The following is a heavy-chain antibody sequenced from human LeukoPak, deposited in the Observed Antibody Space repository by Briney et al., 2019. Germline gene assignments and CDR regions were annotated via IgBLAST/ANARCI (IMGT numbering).Heavy chain of an antibody. CDR3: ARKKDFWSGILVDYYYYMDV. CDR2: MNPNSGNT. D-gene: IGHD3-3*01. Sequence: ASVKVSCKASGYTFTSYDINWVRQATGQGLEWMGWMNPNSGNTGYAQKFQGRVTMTRNTSISTAYMELSSLRSEDTAVYYCARKKDFWSGILVDYYYYMDVWGKGTTVTVSS. V-gene: IGHV1-8*01. CDR1: GYTFTSYD. J-gene: IGHJ6*03.